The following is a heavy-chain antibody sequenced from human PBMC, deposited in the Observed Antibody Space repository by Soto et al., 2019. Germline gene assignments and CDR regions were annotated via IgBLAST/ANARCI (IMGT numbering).Heavy chain of an antibody. CDR2: INSVGSST. J-gene: IGHJ6*02. Sequence: GGSLRLSCAASGFSFNSYWMHWVRQAPGKGLLWVSRINSVGSSTSYADSVKGRFTISRDNAKNTLYLQMNSLRVEDTAVYYCARGYYRPKEFYYYYGMDVWGQGTTVTVSS. D-gene: IGHD1-26*01. CDR1: GFSFNSYW. CDR3: ARGYYRPKEFYYYYGMDV. V-gene: IGHV3-74*01.